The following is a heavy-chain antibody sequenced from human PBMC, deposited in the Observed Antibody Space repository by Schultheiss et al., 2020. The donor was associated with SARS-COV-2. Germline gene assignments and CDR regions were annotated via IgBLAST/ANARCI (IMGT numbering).Heavy chain of an antibody. CDR3: ARVDYGDQGYFDY. D-gene: IGHD4-17*01. Sequence: SETLSLTCTVSGGSVSSGSYYWSWIRQPPGKGLEWIGYIYYSGSTNYNPSLKSRVTISVDTSKNQFSLKLSSVTAADTAVYYCARVDYGDQGYFDYWGQGSLVTVSS. J-gene: IGHJ4*02. CDR1: GGSVSSGSYY. CDR2: IYYSGST. V-gene: IGHV4-61*01.